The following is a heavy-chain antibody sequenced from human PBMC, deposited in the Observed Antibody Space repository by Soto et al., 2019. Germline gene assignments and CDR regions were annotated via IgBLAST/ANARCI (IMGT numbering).Heavy chain of an antibody. CDR3: ASVLFRLVACDI. D-gene: IGHD3-10*01. CDR2: ISAYNGNT. V-gene: IGHV1-18*01. CDR1: GYTFTTYG. Sequence: QVQLVQSGGEVKKPGASVKVSCKASGYTFTTYGISWVRQAPGQGLEGMGWISAYNGNTSYAQKLQGRVTLTTDTCRRTVYMELRSLRSDVTAVYYCASVLFRLVACDIWGQGTMVTVSS. J-gene: IGHJ3*02.